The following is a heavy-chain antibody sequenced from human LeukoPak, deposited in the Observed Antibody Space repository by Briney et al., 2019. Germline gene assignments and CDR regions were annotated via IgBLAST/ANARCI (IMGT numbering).Heavy chain of an antibody. Sequence: GGSLRLSCAVSGFSFSSYAMSWVRQAPGKGLEWVSTVSETGDGTYYADSVKGRFIISRDNSKNTFYLQMNSLRAEDTAVYYCARDLAYGYYYYYYGMDVWGQGTTVTVSS. CDR1: GFSFSSYA. J-gene: IGHJ6*02. D-gene: IGHD2-2*03. CDR3: ARDLAYGYYYYYYGMDV. CDR2: VSETGDGT. V-gene: IGHV3-23*01.